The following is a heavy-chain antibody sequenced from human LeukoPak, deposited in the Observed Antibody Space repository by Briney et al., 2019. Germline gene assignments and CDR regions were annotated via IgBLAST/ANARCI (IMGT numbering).Heavy chain of an antibody. D-gene: IGHD3-10*01. CDR2: ISGSGGST. CDR3: AKCQWFGELTLSGLFDY. Sequence: PGGSLRLSCAASGFTFSSYAMSWVRQAPGKGLEWVSAISGSGGSTNYADSVKGRFTISRDNSKNTLYLQMNSLRAEDTAVYYCAKCQWFGELTLSGLFDYWGQGTLVTVSS. V-gene: IGHV3-23*01. CDR1: GFTFSSYA. J-gene: IGHJ4*02.